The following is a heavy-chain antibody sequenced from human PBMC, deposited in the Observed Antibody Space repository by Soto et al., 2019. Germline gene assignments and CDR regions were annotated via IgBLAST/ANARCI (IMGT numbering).Heavy chain of an antibody. CDR1: GYTYSKKN. Sequence: VKISCKSSGYTYSKKNTHWMRQAPGQGLEWMGWLNGGNGVTQYSEKFQGRVTLTGDTSASIAYMELSSLTSEDTGVYYCVTYDYDLNGFWGQGTLVTVSS. CDR2: LNGGNGVT. J-gene: IGHJ4*01. CDR3: VTYDYDLNGF. V-gene: IGHV1-3*01. D-gene: IGHD3-16*01.